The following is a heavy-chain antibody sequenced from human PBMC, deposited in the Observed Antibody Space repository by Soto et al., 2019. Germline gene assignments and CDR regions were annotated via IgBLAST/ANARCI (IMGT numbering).Heavy chain of an antibody. Sequence: QVQLVESGGGVVQPGRSLRLSCAASGFTFSSYGMHWVRQAPGKGLEWVAVIWYDGSNKYYADSVKGRFTISRDNYKNTLYLQMNSQRAEDTAVYYCARDESDIVVVTAGGDYWGQGTLVTVSS. CDR3: ARDESDIVVVTAGGDY. D-gene: IGHD2-21*02. V-gene: IGHV3-33*01. J-gene: IGHJ4*02. CDR2: IWYDGSNK. CDR1: GFTFSSYG.